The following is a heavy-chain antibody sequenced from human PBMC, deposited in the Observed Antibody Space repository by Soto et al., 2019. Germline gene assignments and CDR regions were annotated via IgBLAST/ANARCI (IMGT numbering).Heavy chain of an antibody. CDR1: GGSISSNKW. J-gene: IGHJ6*02. CDR2: IYHSGST. CDR3: DRDHHIVVAPTSLGAMGV. V-gene: IGHV4-4*02. D-gene: IGHD2-2*01. Sequence: ASETLSRTCAVYGGSISSNKWWSWVRQPPVKGLKWIGEIYHSGSTNYNPSLKSRVTISLDKSKNQFSLKLTSVTPADSAVSYSDRDHHIVVAPTSLGAMGVWHRRNTITVSS.